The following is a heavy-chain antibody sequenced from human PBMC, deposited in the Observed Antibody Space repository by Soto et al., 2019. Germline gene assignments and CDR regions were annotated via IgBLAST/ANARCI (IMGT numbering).Heavy chain of an antibody. Sequence: ASVKVSCKASGYTFTSYYMHWVRQAPGQGLEWMGIINPSGGSTSYAQKFQGRVTMTRDTSTSTVYMELSSLRSEDTAVYYCARGSRGRYCSGGSCYAAYYYYMDVWGKGTTVTAP. CDR3: ARGSRGRYCSGGSCYAAYYYYMDV. J-gene: IGHJ6*03. D-gene: IGHD2-15*01. CDR1: GYTFTSYY. CDR2: INPSGGST. V-gene: IGHV1-46*03.